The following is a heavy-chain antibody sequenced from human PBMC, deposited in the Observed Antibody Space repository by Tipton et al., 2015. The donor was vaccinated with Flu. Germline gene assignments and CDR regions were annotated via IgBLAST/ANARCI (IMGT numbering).Heavy chain of an antibody. CDR3: ARTRIVSRGNDDIAGYFDF. CDR1: GDSMGSPYY. D-gene: IGHD2-15*01. J-gene: IGHJ4*02. V-gene: IGHV4-38-2*01. Sequence: TLSLTCSISGDSMGSPYYWGWIRQPPGQGLQWIGNVHRSGSGYYNSSLRSRVTISVDTSKNQFSLRLTSVTAADTAIYFCARTRIVSRGNDDIAGYFDFWGQGILVTVSS. CDR2: VHRSGSG.